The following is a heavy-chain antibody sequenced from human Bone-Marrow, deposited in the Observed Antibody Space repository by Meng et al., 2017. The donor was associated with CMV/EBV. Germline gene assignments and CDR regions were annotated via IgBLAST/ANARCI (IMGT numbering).Heavy chain of an antibody. V-gene: IGHV4-30-4*08. CDR2: IYYSGST. CDR1: GGSISSGDYY. CDR3: ARDMGSSGYYGNNWFDP. Sequence: VPLQESGPGLVKPSQTLSLTCTVSGGSISSGDYYWSWIRQPPGKGLEWIGYIYYSGSTYYNPSLKSRVTISVDTSKNQFSLKLSSVTAADTAVYYCARDMGSSGYYGNNWFDPWGQGTLVTVSS. D-gene: IGHD3-22*01. J-gene: IGHJ5*02.